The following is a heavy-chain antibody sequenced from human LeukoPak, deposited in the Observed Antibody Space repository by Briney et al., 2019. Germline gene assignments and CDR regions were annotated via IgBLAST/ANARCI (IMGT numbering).Heavy chain of an antibody. CDR2: LYSNGNR. Sequence: PGGSLRLSCAASGFTVSRNYMGWVRQAPGKGLEWVSVLYSNGNRHYADSVQGRFTISRDNSKNTLDLQMNSLRAEDTAMYHCARYSGDYGGNLYFFDYWGQGALVTVSS. CDR1: GFTVSRNY. V-gene: IGHV3-53*01. CDR3: ARYSGDYGGNLYFFDY. D-gene: IGHD4-23*01. J-gene: IGHJ4*02.